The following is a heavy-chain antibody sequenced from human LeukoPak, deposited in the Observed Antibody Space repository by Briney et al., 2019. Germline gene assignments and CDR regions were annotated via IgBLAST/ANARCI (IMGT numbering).Heavy chain of an antibody. CDR2: ISGSGGST. J-gene: IGHJ5*02. CDR3: AKYGRCSSTSCRRGSWFDP. V-gene: IGHV3-23*01. CDR1: GFSFSNYG. D-gene: IGHD2-2*01. Sequence: PGGSLRLSCAASGFSFSNYGMNWVRQAPGKGLEWVSAISGSGGSTYYADSVKGRFTISRDNSKNTLYLQMNSLRAEDTAVYYCAKYGRCSSTSCRRGSWFDPWGQGTLVTVSS.